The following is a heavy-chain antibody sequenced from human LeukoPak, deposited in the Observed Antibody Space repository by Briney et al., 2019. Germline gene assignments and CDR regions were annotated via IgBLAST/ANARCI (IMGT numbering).Heavy chain of an antibody. CDR2: IRSNGGST. CDR1: GFTFSSYA. CDR3: ARDYSGYDDY. V-gene: IGHV3-64*04. J-gene: IGHJ4*02. D-gene: IGHD3-22*01. Sequence: GGSLRLSCSASGFTFSSYAMHWVRQAPGKGLEYVSAIRSNGGSTYYADSVKGRFTISRDNAKNTLYLQMNSLSGEDTAVYYCARDYSGYDDYWGQGTLVTVSS.